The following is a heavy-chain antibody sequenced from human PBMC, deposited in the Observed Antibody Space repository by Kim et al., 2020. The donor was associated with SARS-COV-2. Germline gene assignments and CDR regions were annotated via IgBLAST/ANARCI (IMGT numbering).Heavy chain of an antibody. J-gene: IGHJ2*01. Sequence: DAVRGRFPISRDNAKNSLYLQMNSLRPEDTALYYCAKRAGYGDFLWYFDLWGRGTLVTVSS. D-gene: IGHD4-17*01. CDR3: AKRAGYGDFLWYFDL. V-gene: IGHV3-9*01.